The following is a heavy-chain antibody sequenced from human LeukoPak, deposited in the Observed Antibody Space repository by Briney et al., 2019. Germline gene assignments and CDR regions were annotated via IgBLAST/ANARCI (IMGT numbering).Heavy chain of an antibody. J-gene: IGHJ4*02. V-gene: IGHV4-39*01. CDR2: IYYSGST. D-gene: IGHD3-10*01. CDR1: GGSISSSSYY. CDR3: ASITMVRGVIQY. Sequence: KPSETLSLTCTVSGGSISSSSYYWGWIRQPPGKGLEWIGSIYYSGSTYYNPSLKSRVTISVDTSKNQFSLKLSSVTAADTAVYYCASITMVRGVIQYWGQGTLVTVSS.